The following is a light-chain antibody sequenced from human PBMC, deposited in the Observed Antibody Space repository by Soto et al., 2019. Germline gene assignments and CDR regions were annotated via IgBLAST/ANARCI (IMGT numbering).Light chain of an antibody. CDR1: QDIRGA. V-gene: IGKV1-13*02. CDR2: DVS. CDR3: QQFNSYPVT. Sequence: AIPVTQSPSSLSASVGDRVTITCLASQDIRGALAWYQQKPGKPPKLLIYDVSTLENGVPSRFSGDSSGTQFTLTISGLQPEDFGTYYCQQFNSYPVTVGHGTRLDIK. J-gene: IGKJ5*01.